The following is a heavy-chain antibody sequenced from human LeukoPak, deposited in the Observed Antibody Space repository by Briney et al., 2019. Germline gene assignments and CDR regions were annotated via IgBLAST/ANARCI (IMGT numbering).Heavy chain of an antibody. CDR1: GFTFSSSS. V-gene: IGHV3-21*01. Sequence: GGSLRLSCAASGFTFSSSSMNWVRPAPGKGLEWVSSISSSSSYIYYADSLKGRFTISRDNAKNTLYLQMNSLRVEDTAVYYYARDYNWNPPDYWGQGTLVTVSS. CDR3: ARDYNWNPPDY. CDR2: ISSSSSYI. J-gene: IGHJ4*02. D-gene: IGHD1-1*01.